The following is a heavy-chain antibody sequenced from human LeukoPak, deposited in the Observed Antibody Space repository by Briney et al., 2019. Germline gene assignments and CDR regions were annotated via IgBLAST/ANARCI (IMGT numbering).Heavy chain of an antibody. Sequence: PGGSLRLSCAASGFTFSSYGMHWVRQAPGKGLEWVAFIRYDGSNKYYADSVKGRFTISRDNSKNTLYLQMNSLRAEDTAVYYCAKRPPRYYDSSGYIPWGQGTLVTVSS. D-gene: IGHD3-22*01. CDR1: GFTFSSYG. J-gene: IGHJ5*02. V-gene: IGHV3-30*02. CDR3: AKRPPRYYDSSGYIP. CDR2: IRYDGSNK.